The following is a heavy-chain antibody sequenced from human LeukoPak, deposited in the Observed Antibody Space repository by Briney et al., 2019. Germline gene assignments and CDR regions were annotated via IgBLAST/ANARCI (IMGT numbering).Heavy chain of an antibody. V-gene: IGHV3-11*06. CDR1: GFTFSDYY. CDR2: ISSSSSYT. D-gene: IGHD6-19*01. J-gene: IGHJ4*02. Sequence: AGGSLRLSCAASGFTFSDYYMSWIRQAPGKGLEWVSYISSSSSYTNYADSVKGRFTISRDNAKNSLYLQMNSLRAEDTAVYYCASGGGIAVAGTSKNFDYWGQGTLVTVSS. CDR3: ASGGGIAVAGTSKNFDY.